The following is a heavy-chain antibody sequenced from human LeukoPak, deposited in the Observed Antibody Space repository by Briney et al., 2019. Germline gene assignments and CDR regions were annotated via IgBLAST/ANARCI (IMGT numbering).Heavy chain of an antibody. J-gene: IGHJ4*02. CDR1: GYTFTGYY. V-gene: IGHV1-2*02. Sequence: ASVKVSCKASGYTFTGYYMHWVRQAPGQGLEWMGWINPNSGGTNYAQKFQGRVTMTRDTSISTAYMELSRLRSDDTAVYYCAREASLVGATFHLDYWGQGTLVTVSS. CDR3: AREASLVGATFHLDY. CDR2: INPNSGGT. D-gene: IGHD1-26*01.